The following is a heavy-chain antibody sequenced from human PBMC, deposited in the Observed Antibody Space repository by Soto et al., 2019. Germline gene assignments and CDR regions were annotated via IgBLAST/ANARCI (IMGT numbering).Heavy chain of an antibody. Sequence: PSQTLSLTCAISGDSVSSNTDSWNWLRQSPSRGLEWLGRTYFRSKWYNDYAVSVKSRIIINPDTSNNQFSLQLNSVTPEDTAVYFCAKGDNLGPKTGYAFDPWGQGIMVTVSS. CDR1: GDSVSSNTDS. J-gene: IGHJ5*02. CDR2: TYFRSKWYN. V-gene: IGHV6-1*01. CDR3: AKGDNLGPKTGYAFDP. D-gene: IGHD5-12*01.